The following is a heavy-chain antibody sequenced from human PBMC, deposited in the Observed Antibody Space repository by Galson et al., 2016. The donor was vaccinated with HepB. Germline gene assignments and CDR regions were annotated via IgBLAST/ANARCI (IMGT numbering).Heavy chain of an antibody. CDR1: GFTVSRNY. V-gene: IGHV3-53*01. CDR3: ARDGFDAFDI. Sequence: SLRLSCAASGFTVSRNYMSWVRQAPGKGLEWVSVIHSGGSTYYADSVKGRFTISRDNSKNTLYLQMNSLRAEDTAVYYWARDGFDAFDIWGQGTMVTVSS. D-gene: IGHD3-10*01. J-gene: IGHJ3*02. CDR2: IHSGGST.